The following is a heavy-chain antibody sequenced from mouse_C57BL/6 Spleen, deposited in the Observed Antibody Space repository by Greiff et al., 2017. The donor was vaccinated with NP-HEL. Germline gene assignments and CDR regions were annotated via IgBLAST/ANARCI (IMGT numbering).Heavy chain of an antibody. D-gene: IGHD2-3*01. CDR1: GYTFTSYT. CDR2: INPSSGYT. J-gene: IGHJ3*01. CDR3: SREGFYDGPWFAY. V-gene: IGHV1-4*01. Sequence: VKLMESGAELARPGASVKMSCKASGYTFTSYTMHWVKQRPGQGLEWIGYINPSSGYTKYNQKFKDKATLTADKSSSTAYMQLSSLTSEDSAVYYCSREGFYDGPWFAYWGQGTLVTVSA.